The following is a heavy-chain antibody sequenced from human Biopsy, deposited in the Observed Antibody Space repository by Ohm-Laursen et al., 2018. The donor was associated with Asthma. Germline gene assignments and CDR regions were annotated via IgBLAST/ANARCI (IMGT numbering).Heavy chain of an antibody. Sequence: SDTLSLTCHVYPGSFSGFFWTWIRQSPGKGLEWTGETDERGVTNNNPSLKSRVIISIDTYWNRVSLKLTSVTAADTAVYYCARGPELDVWGQGTTVTVSS. V-gene: IGHV4-34*01. CDR3: ARGPELDV. CDR2: TDERGVT. J-gene: IGHJ6*02. CDR1: PGSFSGFF.